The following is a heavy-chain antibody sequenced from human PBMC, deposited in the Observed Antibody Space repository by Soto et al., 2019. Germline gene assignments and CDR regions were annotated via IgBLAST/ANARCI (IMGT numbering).Heavy chain of an antibody. CDR2: IRGNSYGA. D-gene: IGHD3-10*01. J-gene: IGHJ5*02. CDR1: GFIFSNYA. V-gene: IGHV3-23*01. Sequence: QLLESGGGLVQPGGSLRLSCTASGFIFSNYAMIWIRQAPGKGLEWVGTIRGNSYGAYYAYSVRGRFTISRDNSKNTMSLQLNSMRADDTAIYYCAKGRSENGLDWLDPWVHGTLVTVSS. CDR3: AKGRSENGLDWLDP.